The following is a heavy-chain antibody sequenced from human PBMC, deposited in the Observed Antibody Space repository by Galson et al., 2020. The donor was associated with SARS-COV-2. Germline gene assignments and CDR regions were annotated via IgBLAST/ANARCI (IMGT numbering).Heavy chain of an antibody. J-gene: IGHJ1*01. CDR2: ISYDGSNK. V-gene: IGHV3-30*18. CDR3: AKPRLATRAGGYFQH. Sequence: GGSLRLSCEASGFTFSSYGMHWVRQAPGKGLEWVAVISYDGSNKYYADSVKGRFTISRDNSKNTLYLQMNSLRAEDTAVYYCAKPRLATRAGGYFQHWGQGTLVTVSS. CDR1: GFTFSSYG. D-gene: IGHD2-2*01.